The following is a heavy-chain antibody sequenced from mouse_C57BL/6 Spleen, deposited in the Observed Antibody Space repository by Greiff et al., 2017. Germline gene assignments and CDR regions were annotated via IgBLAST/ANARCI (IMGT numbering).Heavy chain of an antibody. J-gene: IGHJ1*03. CDR1: GFTFSDFY. V-gene: IGHV7-1*01. CDR2: SRNKANDYTT. CDR3: ARDALYLGYFDV. D-gene: IGHD2-3*01. Sequence: EVKLMESGGGLVQSGRSLRLSCATSGFTFSDFYMEWVRQAPGKGLEWIAASRNKANDYTTEYSASVKGRFIVSRDTSQSILYLQMNALRAEDTAIYYCARDALYLGYFDVWGTGTTVTVSS.